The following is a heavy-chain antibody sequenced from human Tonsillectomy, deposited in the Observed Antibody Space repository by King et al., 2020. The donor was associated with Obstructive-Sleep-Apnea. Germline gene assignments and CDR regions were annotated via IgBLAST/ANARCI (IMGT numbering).Heavy chain of an antibody. J-gene: IGHJ5*02. CDR1: GGSISSYY. CDR2: IYYSGST. Sequence: VQLQESGPGLVKPSETLSLTCTVSGGSISSYYWSWIRQPPGKGLEWIGYIYYSGSTNYNPSLKSRVTISVDTSKNQFALKLSSVTAADTAVYYCARDHRIVVAPGWFDPWGQGTLVTVSS. CDR3: ARDHRIVVAPGWFDP. D-gene: IGHD3-22*01. V-gene: IGHV4-59*01.